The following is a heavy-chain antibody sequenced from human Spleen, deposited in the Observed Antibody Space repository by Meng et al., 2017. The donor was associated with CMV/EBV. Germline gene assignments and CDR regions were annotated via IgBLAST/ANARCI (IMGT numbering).Heavy chain of an antibody. CDR1: SMSSSGYF. Sequence: SMSSSGYFWGWIRQPPGKGLEWIGNMHFSGSTYYNPSLESRVTISVDTSKNQFSLKLSSVIATDTAVYYCARGGIVGAPRRRARLDPWGQGTLVTVSS. J-gene: IGHJ5*02. CDR3: ARGGIVGAPRRRARLDP. V-gene: IGHV4-39*01. CDR2: MHFSGST. D-gene: IGHD1-26*01.